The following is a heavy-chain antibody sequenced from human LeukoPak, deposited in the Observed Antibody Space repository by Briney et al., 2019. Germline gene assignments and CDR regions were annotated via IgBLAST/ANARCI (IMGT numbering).Heavy chain of an antibody. CDR2: IYYSGST. V-gene: IGHV4-59*12. CDR3: ARASHDYGDYSHFDY. CDR1: GGSISSYY. Sequence: SETLSLTCTVSGGSISSYYWSWIRQPPGKGLEWIGYIYYSGSTNYNPSLKTRVTISVDKSKNQFSLKLSSVTAADTAVYYCARASHDYGDYSHFDYWGQGTLVTVSS. D-gene: IGHD4-17*01. J-gene: IGHJ4*02.